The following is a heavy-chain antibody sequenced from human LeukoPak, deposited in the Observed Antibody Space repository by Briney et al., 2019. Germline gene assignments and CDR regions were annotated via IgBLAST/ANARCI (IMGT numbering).Heavy chain of an antibody. CDR2: ISSGSSNI. J-gene: IGHJ4*02. D-gene: IGHD5-18*01. V-gene: IGHV3-48*02. CDR3: ARAVSGDIYGYGY. Sequence: PGGSLRLSCVASGFTFSSYNINWVRQAPGKGLEWVSYISSGSSNIHYADSVKGRFTISRDNAKNSLYLQLNCLRDEDTAVYYCARAVSGDIYGYGYWGQGTLVTVSS. CDR1: GFTFSSYN.